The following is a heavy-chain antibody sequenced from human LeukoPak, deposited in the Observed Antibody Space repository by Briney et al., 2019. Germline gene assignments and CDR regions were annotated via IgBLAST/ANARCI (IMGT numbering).Heavy chain of an antibody. J-gene: IGHJ4*02. CDR3: TRVFGGYDVSDY. CDR1: GFTFSSFW. D-gene: IGHD3-3*01. CDR2: IKKDGSQK. V-gene: IGHV3-7*03. Sequence: GGFLRLSCAASGFTFSSFWMSWVRQAPGKGLEWVANIKKDGSQKYYVDSVEGRFTISRDNAKNSLYLQMDSLRVDDTAVYYCTRVFGGYDVSDYWGQGTLVTVSS.